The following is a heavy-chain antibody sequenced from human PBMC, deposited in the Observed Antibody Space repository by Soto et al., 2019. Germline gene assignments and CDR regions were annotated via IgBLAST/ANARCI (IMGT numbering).Heavy chain of an antibody. V-gene: IGHV1-18*01. CDR2: INTYNGNT. J-gene: IGHJ6*02. CDR1: GYTFTRYG. CDR3: AMVDVYVTPSPQDV. Sequence: QVQLVQSGAEVKNPRASVKVSCKASGYTFTRYGIGWARQAPGQGLEWMGWINTYNGNTNYAQNVQGRVTLTTDTSTSTAYMELRSLRSNDTAIYYCAMVDVYVTPSPQDVWGQGTTVIVSS. D-gene: IGHD3-16*01.